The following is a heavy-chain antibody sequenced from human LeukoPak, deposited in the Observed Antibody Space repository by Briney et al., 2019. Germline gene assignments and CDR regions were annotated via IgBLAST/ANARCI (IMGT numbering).Heavy chain of an antibody. CDR2: INHSGST. CDR3: ARDRRYFDWLLSTPYYYYGMDV. V-gene: IGHV4-34*01. J-gene: IGHJ6*04. Sequence: SETLSLTCGVYGGSFSGYYWSWIRQPPGKGLEWIGEINHSGSTNYNPSLKSRVTISVDTSKNQFSLKLSSVTAADTAVYYCARDRRYFDWLLSTPYYYYGMDVWGKGTTVTVSS. D-gene: IGHD3-9*01. CDR1: GGSFSGYY.